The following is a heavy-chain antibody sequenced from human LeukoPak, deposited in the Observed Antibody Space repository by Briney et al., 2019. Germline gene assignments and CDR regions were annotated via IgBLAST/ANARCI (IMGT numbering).Heavy chain of an antibody. CDR1: GFTFTNYA. D-gene: IGHD1-1*01. Sequence: PGGSLRLSCAASGFTFTNYAMSWVRQAPGKGLEWVSGISNSGDSTYYADSVKGRFTISRDNSKNTLYLQMNSLRAEDTAVYYCATLKLEPYDYWGQGTLVTVSS. CDR2: ISNSGDST. V-gene: IGHV3-23*01. CDR3: ATLKLEPYDY. J-gene: IGHJ4*02.